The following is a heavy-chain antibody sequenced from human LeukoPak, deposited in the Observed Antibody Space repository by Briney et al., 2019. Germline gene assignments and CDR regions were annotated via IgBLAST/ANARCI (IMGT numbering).Heavy chain of an antibody. CDR3: TKDVTPGGADV. Sequence: PGGSLGLSCAVSGFTFVNYAIHWVRQAPGKGLEWVSGFDYNSGRIDYADSVKGRFTISRDNAKNSLYLQMNSLRVEDTALYYCTKDVTPGGADVWGQGTTVTVSS. CDR1: GFTFVNYA. D-gene: IGHD1-14*01. CDR2: FDYNSGRI. V-gene: IGHV3-9*01. J-gene: IGHJ6*02.